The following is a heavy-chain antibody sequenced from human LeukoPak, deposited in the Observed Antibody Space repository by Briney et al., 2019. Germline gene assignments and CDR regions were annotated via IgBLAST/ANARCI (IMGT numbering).Heavy chain of an antibody. CDR2: ISGSAKTR. Sequence: GGSLRLSCSVSGFPFSSHEMNWVRQAPGKGLEWVSGISGSAKTRYYADSMKGRLTISRDNVKNSLDLQMNNLRADDTAVYYCVRGEGLPFVSWGQGTLVTVSS. CDR1: GFPFSSHE. J-gene: IGHJ4*02. D-gene: IGHD3-3*01. V-gene: IGHV3-48*03. CDR3: VRGEGLPFVS.